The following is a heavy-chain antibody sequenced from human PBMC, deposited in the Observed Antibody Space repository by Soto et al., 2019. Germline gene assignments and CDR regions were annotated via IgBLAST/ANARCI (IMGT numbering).Heavy chain of an antibody. CDR3: AKGRLAYSGSYSVDY. D-gene: IGHD1-26*01. J-gene: IGHJ4*02. CDR1: GFTFSTYG. Sequence: QLQLVESGGGVGQPGKSLRLSCAASGFTFSTYGMHWVRQAPGKGLEWVALISYDGGVTNYVDSVKGRFTIARDSSTTTLFLQMNRLRAADTAVYYCAKGRLAYSGSYSVDYWGQGTLVTVSS. V-gene: IGHV3-30*18. CDR2: ISYDGGVT.